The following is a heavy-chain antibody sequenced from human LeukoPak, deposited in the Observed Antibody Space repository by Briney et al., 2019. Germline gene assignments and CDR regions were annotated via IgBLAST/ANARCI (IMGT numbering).Heavy chain of an antibody. CDR2: IKSKTDGGTT. Sequence: PGGSLRLSCAASGFTFSNAWMSWVRQAPGKGLEWVGRIKSKTDGGTTDYAAPVKGRFTISRDDSKNTLYLQMNSLKTEDTAVYYCTTDFSVFNNIVVVPASRFGWFDPWGQGTLATVSS. D-gene: IGHD2-2*01. CDR1: GFTFSNAW. CDR3: TTDFSVFNNIVVVPASRFGWFDP. J-gene: IGHJ5*02. V-gene: IGHV3-15*01.